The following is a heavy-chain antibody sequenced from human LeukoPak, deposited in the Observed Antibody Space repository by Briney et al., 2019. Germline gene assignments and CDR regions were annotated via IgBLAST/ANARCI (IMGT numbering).Heavy chain of an antibody. Sequence: GGSLRLSCAASGFTFSSYAMHWVRQAPGKGLEWVAVISYDGSNKYYADSVKGRFTISRDNSKNTLYLQMNSLRSEDTAVYYCAKDSAAPGTRGWFDPWGQGTLVTVSS. CDR3: AKDSAAPGTRGWFDP. D-gene: IGHD6-13*01. J-gene: IGHJ5*02. CDR1: GFTFSSYA. CDR2: ISYDGSNK. V-gene: IGHV3-30-3*01.